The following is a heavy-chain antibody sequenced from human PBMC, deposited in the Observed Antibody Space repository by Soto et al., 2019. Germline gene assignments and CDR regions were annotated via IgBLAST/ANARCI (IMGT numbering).Heavy chain of an antibody. D-gene: IGHD3-10*01. CDR3: ARAHGSGWGAFDI. Sequence: SETLSLTCAVSGGSISSGGYSWSWIRQPPGKGLEWIGYIYHSGSTYYNPSLKSRVTISVDRPKNQFSLKLSSVTAADTAAYYCARAHGSGWGAFDIWGQGTMVTGSS. CDR1: GGSISSGGYS. CDR2: IYHSGST. V-gene: IGHV4-30-2*01. J-gene: IGHJ3*02.